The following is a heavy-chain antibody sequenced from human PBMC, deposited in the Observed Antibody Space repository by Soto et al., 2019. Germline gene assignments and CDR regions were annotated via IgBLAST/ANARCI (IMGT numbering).Heavy chain of an antibody. J-gene: IGHJ6*02. CDR2: IIPIFGTA. CDR3: ARDSKPAIVGVAVTDYYGMDV. D-gene: IGHD2-15*01. Sequence: QVQLVQSGAEVKKPGSSVKVSCKASGGTFSSYDISWVRQAPGQGLEWMGWIIPIFGTANYAQKFQGRVTITADEATSPAYMELSSLRSEDTAVYFCARDSKPAIVGVAVTDYYGMDVWGQGTTVTVSS. V-gene: IGHV1-69*12. CDR1: GGTFSSYD.